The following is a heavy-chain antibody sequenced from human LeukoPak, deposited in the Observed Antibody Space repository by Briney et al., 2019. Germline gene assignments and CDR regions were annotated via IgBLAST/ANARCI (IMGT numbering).Heavy chain of an antibody. D-gene: IGHD3-22*01. CDR1: GLTVSSNY. Sequence: GGSLRLSCAASGLTVSSNYMSWVRQAPGKGLEWVSVIYSGGSTYYADSVKGRFTISRDNSKNTLYLQMNSLRAEDTAVYYCASYDSELNGGFFDYWGQGTLVTVSS. V-gene: IGHV3-66*02. J-gene: IGHJ4*02. CDR2: IYSGGST. CDR3: ASYDSELNGGFFDY.